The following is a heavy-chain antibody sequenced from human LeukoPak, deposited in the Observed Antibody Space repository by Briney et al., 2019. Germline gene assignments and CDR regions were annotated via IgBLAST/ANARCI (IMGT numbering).Heavy chain of an antibody. J-gene: IGHJ4*02. CDR1: GFTFSSYW. CDR2: VKQDGSEK. V-gene: IGHV3-7*03. Sequence: GGSLRLSCAASGFTFSSYWMQWVRQAPGKGLEWVANVKQDGSEKYYADSVKGRFIISRDNAKNALYLQMSSLRAEDTAIYYCARRYFDYWGQGTLVTVSS. CDR3: ARRYFDY.